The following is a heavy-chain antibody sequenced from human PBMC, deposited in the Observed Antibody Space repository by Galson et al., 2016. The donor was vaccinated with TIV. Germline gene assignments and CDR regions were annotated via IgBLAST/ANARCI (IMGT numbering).Heavy chain of an antibody. D-gene: IGHD3-10*01. J-gene: IGHJ3*01. CDR1: GDSVSSNSAA. V-gene: IGHV6-1*01. CDR3: ASAAGRKGATCHATCKSFDF. Sequence: CAISGDSVSSNSAAWNWIRQSPSRGLEWLGRTYCRSRCYYDYAVSVKSRITIESDTSKNQFSLQLNPVTSEDTAVYYCASAAGRKGATCHATCKSFDFWGQGTKVTVSS. CDR2: TYCRSRCYY.